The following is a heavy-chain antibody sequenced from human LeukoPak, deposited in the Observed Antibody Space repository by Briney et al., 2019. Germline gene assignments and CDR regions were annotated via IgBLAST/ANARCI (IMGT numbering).Heavy chain of an antibody. CDR3: ARGETMDV. D-gene: IGHD5-24*01. V-gene: IGHV3-7*01. CDR2: INEDGSEK. J-gene: IGHJ6*03. CDR1: GFTFSSYW. Sequence: TGGSLRLSCAASGFTFSSYWMSWVRQAPGKGPEWVANINEDGSEKHYVGSVRGRFTISRDNADNSLHLQMNSLRPEDMAVYYCARGETMDVWGKGTTVTVSS.